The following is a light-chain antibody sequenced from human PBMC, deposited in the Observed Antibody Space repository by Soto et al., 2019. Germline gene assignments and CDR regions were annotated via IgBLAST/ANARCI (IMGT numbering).Light chain of an antibody. CDR2: EVV. CDR1: KNDIGVYDF. Sequence: QSVLTQPPSASGSPGQSVTISCTGTKNDIGVYDFVSWYQHHPGKAPRLIIYEVVQRPSGVPDRFSGSKSGNTASLTVSGLQAGDGADYFCKSYAGSNTYAFGTGTKV. V-gene: IGLV2-8*01. J-gene: IGLJ1*01. CDR3: KSYAGSNTYA.